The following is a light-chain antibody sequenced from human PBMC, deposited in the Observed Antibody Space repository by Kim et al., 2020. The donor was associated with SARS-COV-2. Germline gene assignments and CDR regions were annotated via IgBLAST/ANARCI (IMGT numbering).Light chain of an antibody. J-gene: IGLJ1*01. V-gene: IGLV3-19*01. CDR2: GKN. Sequence: SSELTQDPAVSVALGQTVRITCQGDSLRSYYASWYQQKPGQAPVLVIYGKNNRPSGIPDRFSGCISGNTASLTITGAQAEDEADYYCNSRTSSGNHPYVF. CDR3: NSRTSSGNHPYV. CDR1: SLRSYY.